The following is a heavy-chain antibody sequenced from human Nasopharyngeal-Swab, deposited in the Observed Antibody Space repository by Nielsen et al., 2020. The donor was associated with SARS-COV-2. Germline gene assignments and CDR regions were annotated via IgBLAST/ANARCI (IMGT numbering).Heavy chain of an antibody. CDR2: ISGSGGST. V-gene: IGHV3-23*01. CDR1: GFTFSSYA. CDR3: ANHRDYGETYYYMDV. D-gene: IGHD4-17*01. J-gene: IGHJ6*03. Sequence: GGSLRLSCAASGFTFSSYAMSWVRQAPGKGLEWVSVISGSGGSTYYADSVKGRFTISRDNSKNTLYLQMNSLRAEDTAVYYCANHRDYGETYYYMDVWGKGTTVTVSS.